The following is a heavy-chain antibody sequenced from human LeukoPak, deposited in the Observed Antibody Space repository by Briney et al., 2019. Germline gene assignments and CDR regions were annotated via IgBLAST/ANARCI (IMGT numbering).Heavy chain of an antibody. CDR1: GGSFSGYY. CDR2: INHSGST. Sequence: SETLSLTCAVYGGSFSGYYWSWIRQPPGKGLEWIGEINHSGSTYYNPSLKSRVTISVDTSKNQFSLKLSSVTAADTAVYYCARDHGGNSGSAFDIWGQGTMVTVSS. V-gene: IGHV4-34*01. D-gene: IGHD4-23*01. CDR3: ARDHGGNSGSAFDI. J-gene: IGHJ3*02.